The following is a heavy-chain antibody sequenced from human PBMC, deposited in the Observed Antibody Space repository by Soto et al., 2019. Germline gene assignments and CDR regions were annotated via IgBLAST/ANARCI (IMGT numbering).Heavy chain of an antibody. D-gene: IGHD6-13*01. Sequence: ASVKVSCKASGGTFSSYAISWVRQAPGQGLEWMGGIIPIFGTANYAQKFQGRVTITADESTSTAYMELSSLRSEDTAVYYCARGRGSSSVPYYYYYGMDVWGQGTTATVS. J-gene: IGHJ6*02. CDR3: ARGRGSSSVPYYYYYGMDV. CDR2: IIPIFGTA. V-gene: IGHV1-69*13. CDR1: GGTFSSYA.